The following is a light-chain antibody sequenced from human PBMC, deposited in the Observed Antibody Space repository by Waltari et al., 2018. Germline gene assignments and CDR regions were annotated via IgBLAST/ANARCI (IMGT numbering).Light chain of an antibody. CDR1: QNIKSW. J-gene: IGKJ1*01. CDR3: QQYDTYPWT. CDR2: KAS. V-gene: IGKV1-5*03. Sequence: CRASQNIKSWLTWYQQKPGKAPNLLIYKASSLQSGVPSRFSGSGSGTEFTLTINSLQPDDFATYYCQQYDTYPWTFGHGTKVEIK.